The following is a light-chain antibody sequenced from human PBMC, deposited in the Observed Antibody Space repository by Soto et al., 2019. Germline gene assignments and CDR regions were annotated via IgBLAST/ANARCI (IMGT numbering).Light chain of an antibody. Sequence: QSALTQPPSASGTPGQRVTISCSGSSSNIGSNTVNWYQQLPGTAPKLLIYSNNQRPSGVPDRFSGSKSGTSASLAISGLQSEYEADYNCAAWGDSLNGYVFGTGTKVPVL. V-gene: IGLV1-44*01. CDR1: SSNIGSNT. CDR2: SNN. J-gene: IGLJ1*01. CDR3: AAWGDSLNGYV.